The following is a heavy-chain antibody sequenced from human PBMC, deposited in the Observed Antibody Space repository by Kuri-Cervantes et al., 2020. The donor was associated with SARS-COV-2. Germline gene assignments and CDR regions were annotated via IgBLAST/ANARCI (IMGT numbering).Heavy chain of an antibody. J-gene: IGHJ3*02. CDR3: ARDSGDWNPDGLDI. CDR2: LNPDTGNT. V-gene: IGHV1-8*01. CDR1: GYSFSSYD. D-gene: IGHD1-1*01. Sequence: ASVKVSCKASGYSFSSYDINWVRQAAGQGLEWMGWLNPDTGNTGNAEEFQGRVTMTTDTSINTAYMEVSSLSFEDTAIYYCARDSGDWNPDGLDIWGQGTMVTVSS.